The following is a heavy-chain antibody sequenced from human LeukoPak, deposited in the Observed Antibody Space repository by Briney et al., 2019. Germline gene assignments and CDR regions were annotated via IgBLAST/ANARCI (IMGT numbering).Heavy chain of an antibody. Sequence: GGSLRLSCAASGFTFSSFGMSWVRQAPGKGLEWVSAISSTGGTAYYADSVKGRFTISRDNSKNTLYLQMNSLRAEDTAIYYCAKNGDRGAYCSGGSCYPYYYYNMDVWGKGTTVTISS. CDR1: GFTFSSFG. V-gene: IGHV3-23*01. CDR2: ISSTGGTA. J-gene: IGHJ6*03. D-gene: IGHD2-15*01. CDR3: AKNGDRGAYCSGGSCYPYYYYNMDV.